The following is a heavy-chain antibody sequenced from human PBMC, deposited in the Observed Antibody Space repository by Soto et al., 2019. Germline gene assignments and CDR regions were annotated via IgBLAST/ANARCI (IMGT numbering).Heavy chain of an antibody. CDR1: GGSISSGGYY. CDR2: IYYSGST. D-gene: IGHD6-13*01. V-gene: IGHV4-31*03. Sequence: SETLSLTCTVSGGSISSGGYYWSWIRQHPGKGLEWIGYIYYSGSTYYNPSLKSRVTISVDTSKNQFSLKLSSVTAADTAVYYCARAGSSSPAYYMDVWGKGTTVTVSS. CDR3: ARAGSSSPAYYMDV. J-gene: IGHJ6*03.